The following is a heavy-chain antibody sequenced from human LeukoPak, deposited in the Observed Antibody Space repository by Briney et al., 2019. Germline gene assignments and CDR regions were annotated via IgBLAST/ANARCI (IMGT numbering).Heavy chain of an antibody. CDR1: GFTFSSYW. J-gene: IGHJ5*02. CDR2: IKQDGSEK. V-gene: IGHV3-7*01. D-gene: IGHD3-10*01. Sequence: SGGSLRLSCAASGFTFSSYWMSWVRQAPGKGLEWVANIKQDGSEKYYVDSVKGRFTISRDNAKNSLYLQMNSLRAEDTAVYYCARKLLWFGESNNWFDPWGQGTLVTVSS. CDR3: ARKLLWFGESNNWFDP.